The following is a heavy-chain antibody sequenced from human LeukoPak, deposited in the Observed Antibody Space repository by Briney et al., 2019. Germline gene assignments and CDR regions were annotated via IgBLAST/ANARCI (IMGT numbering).Heavy chain of an antibody. D-gene: IGHD1-14*01. CDR3: ARIGYNHYFDY. Sequence: ASVKVSCEASGYIFTDYYMHWVRQAPGQELGWMGRINPNSGGTNYAQKFQGRVTMTRDTSITTAYLELSRLRSDDTAVYYCARIGYNHYFDYWGQGTLVTVSS. V-gene: IGHV1-2*06. CDR2: INPNSGGT. J-gene: IGHJ4*02. CDR1: GYIFTDYY.